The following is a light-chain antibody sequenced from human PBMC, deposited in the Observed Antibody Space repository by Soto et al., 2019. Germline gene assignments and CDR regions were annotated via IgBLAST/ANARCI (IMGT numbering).Light chain of an antibody. CDR2: DAS. J-gene: IGKJ4*01. V-gene: IGKV3-11*01. CDR3: QQRSNWPSLT. Sequence: EIVLTQSPGTLSLSPGERATLSCSAIQSVSNNYLAWYQQKPGQAPRLLISDASNRATGIPARFSGSGSETDFTLTISSLEPEDSAVYYCQQRSNWPSLTFGGGTKVDIK. CDR1: QSVSNNY.